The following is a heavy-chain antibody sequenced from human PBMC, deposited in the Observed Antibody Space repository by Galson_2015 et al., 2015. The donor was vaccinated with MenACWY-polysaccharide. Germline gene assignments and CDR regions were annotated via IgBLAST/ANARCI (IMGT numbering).Heavy chain of an antibody. V-gene: IGHV3-23*01. J-gene: IGHJ4*02. CDR2: SGSGGGL. Sequence: SLRLSCAASGFSFGDYHMSWVRQAPGRGLEWVSGSGSGGGLYYADSVKGRFTVSRDNSKNTLYLQMNNLRAEDTAVYYCAKVGPRSSWTMGLDYWGQGTLVTVSS. CDR3: AKVGPRSSWTMGLDY. CDR1: GFSFGDYH. D-gene: IGHD6-13*01.